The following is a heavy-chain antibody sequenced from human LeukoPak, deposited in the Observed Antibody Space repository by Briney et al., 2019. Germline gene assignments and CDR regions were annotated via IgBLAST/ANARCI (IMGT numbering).Heavy chain of an antibody. D-gene: IGHD5-12*01. CDR1: GFTFSSYA. CDR3: ARGAYEVFDY. CDR2: ISYDGSNK. V-gene: IGHV3-30-3*01. Sequence: GRSLRLSCAASGFTFSSYAMHWVRQAPGKGLEWVAVISYDGSNKYYADSVKGRFTISRDNSKNTLYLQMNSLRAEDTAVYYCARGAYEVFDYWGQGTLVTVSS. J-gene: IGHJ4*02.